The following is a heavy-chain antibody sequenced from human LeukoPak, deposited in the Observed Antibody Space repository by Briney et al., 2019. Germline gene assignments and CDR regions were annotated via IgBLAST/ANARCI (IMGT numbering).Heavy chain of an antibody. Sequence: ASVKVSCKASGYTFTGYYMHWVRQAPGQGLEWMGWINPNSGGTNYAQKFQGRFTMTRDTSISTAYMELSRLRSDDTAVYYCARVDGYSYGGNFDYWGQGTLVTASS. J-gene: IGHJ4*02. CDR2: INPNSGGT. V-gene: IGHV1-2*02. D-gene: IGHD5-18*01. CDR3: ARVDGYSYGGNFDY. CDR1: GYTFTGYY.